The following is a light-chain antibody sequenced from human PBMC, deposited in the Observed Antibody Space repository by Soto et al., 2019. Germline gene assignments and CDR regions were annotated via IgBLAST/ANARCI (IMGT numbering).Light chain of an antibody. CDR3: SSYAGSNNVI. J-gene: IGLJ2*01. V-gene: IGLV2-8*01. CDR1: SSDIGGYDY. Sequence: QSALTQPPSASGSPGQSVTISCTGTSSDIGGYDYVSWFQHHPGRAPKLMIYELTKRPSGVPDRFSGPRSGNTASLTVSGLQAEDEADYYCSSYAGSNNVIFGGGTKVTVL. CDR2: ELT.